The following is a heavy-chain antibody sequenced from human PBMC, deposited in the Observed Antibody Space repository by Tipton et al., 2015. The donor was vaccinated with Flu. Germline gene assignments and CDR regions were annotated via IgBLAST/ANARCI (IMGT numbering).Heavy chain of an antibody. Sequence: QSGPEVKKPGSSVKVSCKASGGTFSSYAISWVRQAPEQGLEWMGGIIPIFGTANYAQKFQGRVTITADESTSTAYMELSSLRSEDTAVYYCARGIRQRNYYYYYMDVWGKGTTVTVSS. J-gene: IGHJ6*03. CDR1: GGTFSSYA. V-gene: IGHV1-69*01. CDR2: IIPIFGTA. CDR3: ARGIRQRNYYYYYMDV. D-gene: IGHD6-25*01.